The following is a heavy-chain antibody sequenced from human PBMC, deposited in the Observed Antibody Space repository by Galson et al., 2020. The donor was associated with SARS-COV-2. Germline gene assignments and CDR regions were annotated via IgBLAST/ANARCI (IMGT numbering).Heavy chain of an antibody. V-gene: IGHV4-30-2*01. Sequence: SETLSLTCAVSGTSISSGSYSWNWIRQPPGTGLQWIGYISHRGGTYYNPSLKSRVTISGDRSKNQFSLGLSSVTAADTAVYYCARLYYGEYAPEAFDIWVPGTRVTVAS. CDR1: GTSISSGSYS. J-gene: IGHJ3*02. D-gene: IGHD4-17*01. CDR3: ARLYYGEYAPEAFDI. CDR2: ISHRGGT.